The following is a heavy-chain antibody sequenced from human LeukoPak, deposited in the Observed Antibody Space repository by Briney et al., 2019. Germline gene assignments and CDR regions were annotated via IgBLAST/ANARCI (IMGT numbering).Heavy chain of an antibody. Sequence: GGSLRLSCAASGFTFGGFGMRWVRQAPGKGLEWVSAISGSGSDTYYADSVKGRFTISRDNAENSLYLQMNSLRAEDTAVYYCARTMITFGGVIVPMGFDYWGQGTLVTVSS. V-gene: IGHV3-21*04. CDR2: ISGSGSDT. D-gene: IGHD3-16*02. CDR1: GFTFGGFG. J-gene: IGHJ4*02. CDR3: ARTMITFGGVIVPMGFDY.